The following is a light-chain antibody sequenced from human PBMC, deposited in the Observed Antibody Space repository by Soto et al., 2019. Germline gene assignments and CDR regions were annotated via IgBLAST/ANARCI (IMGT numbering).Light chain of an antibody. Sequence: QSALTQPASVSGSPGQSITISCNGSSSDVGAYNYVSWYQQYPGKAPKVIIFEVRKRPSGVSNRFSGSKSGNTASLTISGLQTEDEADYYCSSYTSSSTWVFGGGTKLTVL. CDR1: SSDVGAYNY. CDR2: EVR. V-gene: IGLV2-14*01. CDR3: SSYTSSSTWV. J-gene: IGLJ3*02.